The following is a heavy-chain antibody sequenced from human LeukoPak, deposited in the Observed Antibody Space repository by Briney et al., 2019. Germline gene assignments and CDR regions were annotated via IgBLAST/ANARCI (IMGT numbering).Heavy chain of an antibody. CDR1: GCRFISYW. Sequence: GASLKISCQGSGCRFISYWIGWVRQLPGKGLEWMGIIYPGDSDIRYSPSFQGQVTISADKSISTAYLQWSSLMASDTAMYFCARFDDASSGFYYYDYWGQGTLVTVSS. CDR3: ARFDDASSGFYYYDY. CDR2: IYPGDSDI. D-gene: IGHD3-22*01. J-gene: IGHJ4*02. V-gene: IGHV5-51*01.